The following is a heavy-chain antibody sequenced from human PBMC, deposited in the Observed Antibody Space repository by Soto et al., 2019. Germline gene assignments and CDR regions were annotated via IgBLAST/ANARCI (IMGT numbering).Heavy chain of an antibody. CDR1: GYTFTSYD. D-gene: IGHD3-10*01. CDR2: MNPNSGNT. Sequence: ASVKVSCKASGYTFTSYDINWVRQATGQGLEWMGWMNPNSGNTGYAQMFQGRVTMTRNTSISTAYMELSSLRSEDTAVYYCARGFSGVREGEDYYYMDVWGKGTTVTVSS. CDR3: ARGFSGVREGEDYYYMDV. J-gene: IGHJ6*03. V-gene: IGHV1-8*01.